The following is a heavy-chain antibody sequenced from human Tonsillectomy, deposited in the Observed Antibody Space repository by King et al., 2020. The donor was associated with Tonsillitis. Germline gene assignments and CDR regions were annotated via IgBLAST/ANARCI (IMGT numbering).Heavy chain of an antibody. Sequence: VQLVESGGGLVKPGGSLRLSCAASGFTFSNAWMSWVRQAPGKGLEWVGRIKSKTDGGTTDYAAPVKGRFTISRDDSKNTLYLQMNSLKTEDTAVYYCTTDRYTVTKNYFDYWGQGTLVTVSS. CDR1: GFTFSNAW. V-gene: IGHV3-15*01. CDR3: TTDRYTVTKNYFDY. CDR2: IKSKTDGGTT. J-gene: IGHJ4*02. D-gene: IGHD4-17*01.